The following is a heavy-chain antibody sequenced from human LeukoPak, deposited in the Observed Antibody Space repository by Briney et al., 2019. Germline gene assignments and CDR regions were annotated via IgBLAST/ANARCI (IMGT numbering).Heavy chain of an antibody. Sequence: PGGSLRLSCAASGFTVSSNYMSWVRQAPGKGLEWVSSISSSSSYIYYADSVKGRFTISRDNAKNSLYLQMNSLRAEDTAVYYCARARYCSGGSCPHGMDVWGQGTTVTVSS. D-gene: IGHD2-15*01. CDR3: ARARYCSGGSCPHGMDV. J-gene: IGHJ6*02. V-gene: IGHV3-21*01. CDR1: GFTVSSNY. CDR2: ISSSSSYI.